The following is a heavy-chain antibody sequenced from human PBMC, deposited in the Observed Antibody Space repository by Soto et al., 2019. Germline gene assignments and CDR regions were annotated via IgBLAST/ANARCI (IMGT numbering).Heavy chain of an antibody. CDR1: GFTSSSYA. CDR2: ISGSGGST. CDR3: AKVDYYGSGSNGFQH. D-gene: IGHD3-10*01. Sequence: LRLSCAASGFTSSSYAMSWVRQPPGKGLEWVSAISGSGGSTYYADSVKGRFTISRDNSKNTLYLQMNSLRAEDTAVYYCAKVDYYGSGSNGFQHWGQGTLVTVSS. J-gene: IGHJ1*01. V-gene: IGHV3-23*01.